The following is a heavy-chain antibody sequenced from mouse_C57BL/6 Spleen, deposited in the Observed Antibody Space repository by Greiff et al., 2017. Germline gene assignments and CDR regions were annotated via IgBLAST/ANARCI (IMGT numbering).Heavy chain of an antibody. D-gene: IGHD1-1*01. J-gene: IGHJ4*01. Sequence: QVQLQQSGPGLVQPSQSLSITCTVSGFSLTSYGVHWVRQSPGKGLEWLGVIWRGGSTDYNAAFMSRLSITKDNSKSQVFFKMNSLQADDTAIYYCAKGDYGSSYDAMDYWGQGTSVTVSS. CDR2: IWRGGST. V-gene: IGHV2-5*01. CDR3: AKGDYGSSYDAMDY. CDR1: GFSLTSYG.